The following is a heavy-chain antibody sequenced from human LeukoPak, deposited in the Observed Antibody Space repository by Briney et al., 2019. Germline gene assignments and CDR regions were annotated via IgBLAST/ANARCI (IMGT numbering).Heavy chain of an antibody. CDR2: INPSGGST. CDR3: ARGTGSGYSYGGGYYYYYMDV. D-gene: IGHD5-18*01. V-gene: IGHV1-46*01. CDR1: GYTFTSYY. Sequence: GASVKVSCKASGYTFTSYYMHWVRQAPGQGLEWMGIINPSGGSTSYAQKFQGRVTMTRDTSTSTVYMELSSLRSEDTAVYYCARGTGSGYSYGGGYYYYYMDVWGKGTTVTVSS. J-gene: IGHJ6*03.